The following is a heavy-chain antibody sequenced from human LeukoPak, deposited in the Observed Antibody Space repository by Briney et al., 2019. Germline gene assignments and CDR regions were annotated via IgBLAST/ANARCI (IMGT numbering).Heavy chain of an antibody. CDR3: AKGSYYNLDYFDY. J-gene: IGHJ4*02. CDR2: ISGSGGST. V-gene: IGHV3-23*01. D-gene: IGHD3-10*01. CDR1: GFTFSSYA. Sequence: GGSLRLSCAASGFTFSSYAMSWVRQAPGKGLKWVSAISGSGGSTYYADSVKGRFTISRDNSKNTLYLQMNSLRAEDTAVYYCAKGSYYNLDYFDYWGQGTLVTVSS.